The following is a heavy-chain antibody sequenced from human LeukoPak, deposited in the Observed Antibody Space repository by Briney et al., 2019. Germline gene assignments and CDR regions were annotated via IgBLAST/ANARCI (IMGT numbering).Heavy chain of an antibody. D-gene: IGHD2/OR15-2a*01. CDR3: ARVSFCPRCHFDY. J-gene: IGHJ4*02. Sequence: GGSLRLSCAASGFSFSSYWMHWVRQAPGKGLVWVARISPDGSSALSADSVRGRFTISRDNADNTLYLRLNSPRAEDTAVYYCARVSFCPRCHFDYWGQGTLVTVSS. CDR2: ISPDGSSA. V-gene: IGHV3-74*03. CDR1: GFSFSSYW.